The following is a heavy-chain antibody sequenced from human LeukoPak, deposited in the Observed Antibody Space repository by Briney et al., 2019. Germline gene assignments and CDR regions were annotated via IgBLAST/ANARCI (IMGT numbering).Heavy chain of an antibody. V-gene: IGHV3-53*01. D-gene: IGHD2-15*01. CDR2: ISSEGLT. J-gene: IGHJ4*02. Sequence: GGFLRLSCAVSGVSVNSYFMGWVRQAPGKGLEWVSVISSEGLTYHADSVKGRFTISRDNSKNTLYLQMNSLRADDTAFYYCARGRGGDWGQGALVTVSS. CDR1: GVSVNSYF. CDR3: ARGRGGD.